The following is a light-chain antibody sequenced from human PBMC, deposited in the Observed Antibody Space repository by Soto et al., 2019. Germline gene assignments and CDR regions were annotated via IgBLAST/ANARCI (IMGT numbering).Light chain of an antibody. CDR2: AAS. V-gene: IGKV1-39*01. CDR3: QQSYSTPFT. J-gene: IGKJ3*01. CDR1: QSISSY. Sequence: DIQMTQSPSSLSASVGDRVTITCRARQSISSYLNWYQQKPGKAPKLLIYAASSLQSGVPSRFSGSGSGTDFPLTISSLQPEDFATYYCQQSYSTPFTFGPGTKVDIK.